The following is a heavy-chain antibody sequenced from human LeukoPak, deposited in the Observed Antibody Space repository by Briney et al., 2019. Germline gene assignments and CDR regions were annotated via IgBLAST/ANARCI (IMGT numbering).Heavy chain of an antibody. V-gene: IGHV1-18*01. D-gene: IGHD3-9*01. CDR2: ISAYNGNT. Sequence: ASVKVSCKASGYTFTSYAMHWVRQAPGQRLEWMGWISAYNGNTNYAQKLQGRVTMTTDTSTSTAYMELRSLRSDDTAVYYCARLPYDILTGYYGPFDYWGQGTLVTVSS. CDR3: ARLPYDILTGYYGPFDY. CDR1: GYTFTSYA. J-gene: IGHJ4*02.